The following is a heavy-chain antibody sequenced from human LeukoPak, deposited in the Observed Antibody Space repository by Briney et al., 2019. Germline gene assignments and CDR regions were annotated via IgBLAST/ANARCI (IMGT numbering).Heavy chain of an antibody. J-gene: IGHJ6*03. V-gene: IGHV4-38-2*02. Sequence: SETLSLTCTVSGYSISSGYYWGWIRQPPGKGLEWIGSIYYSGSTYYNPSLKSRVTISVDTSKNQFSLKLSSVTAADTAVYYCAREDADTAMVTQTNYYYYYMDVWGKGTTVTVSS. CDR2: IYYSGST. CDR1: GYSISSGYY. CDR3: AREDADTAMVTQTNYYYYYMDV. D-gene: IGHD5-18*01.